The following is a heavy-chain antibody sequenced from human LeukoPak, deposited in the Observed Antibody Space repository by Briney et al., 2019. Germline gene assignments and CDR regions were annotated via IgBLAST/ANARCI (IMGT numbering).Heavy chain of an antibody. J-gene: IGHJ4*02. D-gene: IGHD5-18*01. Sequence: SETLSLTYAFSGGSISSSSYYWGWIRQPPGKGLEWIGSIYYSGSTYYNPSLKSRVTISVDTSKNQFSLKLSSVTAADTAVYYCASLGYSYGYGFDYWGQGTLVTVSS. CDR1: GGSISSSSYY. V-gene: IGHV4-39*01. CDR3: ASLGYSYGYGFDY. CDR2: IYYSGST.